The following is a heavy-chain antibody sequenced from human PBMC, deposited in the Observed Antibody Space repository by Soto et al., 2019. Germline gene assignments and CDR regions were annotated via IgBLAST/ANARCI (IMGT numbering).Heavy chain of an antibody. CDR1: GFTFSRFE. V-gene: IGHV3-48*03. CDR2: ISSSGSTA. CDR3: TRAAWFPYLSFY. J-gene: IGHJ4*02. Sequence: EVQLVESGGGLVQPGGSLRLSCAASGFTFSRFELHWVRQAPGKGLEWISYISSSGSTAYYASSVDGRFTISRDNANNSVYLQVDSLRAGDTAIYYCTRAAWFPYLSFYWGQGALVTVSS. D-gene: IGHD3-10*01.